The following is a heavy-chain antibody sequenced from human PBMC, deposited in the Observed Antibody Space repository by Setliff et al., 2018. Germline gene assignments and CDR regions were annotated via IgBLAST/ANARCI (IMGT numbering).Heavy chain of an antibody. D-gene: IGHD3-3*01. CDR2: IIPIFGTA. V-gene: IGHV1-69*13. Sequence: SVKVSCKASGYTFTSYGISWVRRAPGQGLEWMGGIIPIFGTANYAQKFQGRVTITADESTSTAYMELSSLRSEDTAVYYCASSRDYNFWSGYYSPLDYWGQGTLVTVSS. J-gene: IGHJ4*02. CDR1: GYTFTSYG. CDR3: ASSRDYNFWSGYYSPLDY.